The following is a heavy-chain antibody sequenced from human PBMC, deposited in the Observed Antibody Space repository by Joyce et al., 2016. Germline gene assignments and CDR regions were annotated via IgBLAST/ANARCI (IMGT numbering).Heavy chain of an antibody. J-gene: IGHJ3*01. CDR2: IYVGNSDT. CDR3: AGLDRSTSTTGFDL. CDR1: GHRFTSNW. D-gene: IGHD1-1*01. V-gene: IGHV5-51*01. Sequence: EVPLVQSGAAVKTPGESLKISCKGAGHRFTSNWIGWVRQIPGKGLEWMGRIYVGNSDTKYSPSFQGQVTISADKSINTAYLQWSTLKASDTAMYYCAGLDRSTSTTGFDLWGQGTMVTVSS.